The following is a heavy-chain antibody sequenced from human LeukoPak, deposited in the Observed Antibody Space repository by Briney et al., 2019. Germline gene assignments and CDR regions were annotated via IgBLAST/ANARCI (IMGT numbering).Heavy chain of an antibody. Sequence: ASVKVSCKASGYTFTRYGIRWVRQAPGQGLEWMGWLSAYNGNTNYAQTLQGRDTMNRDIYASTAHMEQKSERSEDTAVYYCARDGRDSSSWYDPPDYYSSGMDVWGQGTTVTVSS. CDR3: ARDGRDSSSWYDPPDYYSSGMDV. J-gene: IGHJ6*02. CDR1: GYTFTRYG. CDR2: LSAYNGNT. V-gene: IGHV1-18*01. D-gene: IGHD6-13*01.